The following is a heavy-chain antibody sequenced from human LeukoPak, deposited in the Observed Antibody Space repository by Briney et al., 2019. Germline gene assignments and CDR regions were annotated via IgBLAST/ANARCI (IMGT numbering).Heavy chain of an antibody. CDR2: ISSSGSTI. Sequence: GGSLRLSCAASGFTFSSYEMNWVRQAPGKGLEWVSYISSSGSTIYYADSVKGRFTISRDNAKNSLYLQMNSLRAEDTAVYYCARDRGAVAGTSTGYWGQGTLVTVST. CDR3: ARDRGAVAGTSTGY. V-gene: IGHV3-48*03. J-gene: IGHJ4*02. CDR1: GFTFSSYE. D-gene: IGHD6-19*01.